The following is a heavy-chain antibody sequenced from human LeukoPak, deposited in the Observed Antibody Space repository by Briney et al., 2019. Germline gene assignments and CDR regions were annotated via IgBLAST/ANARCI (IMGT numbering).Heavy chain of an antibody. CDR3: VRHPTSFDWFRD. Sequence: ASVKVSCKASGATFNTDAINWVRQAPGQGLQWMGRIIPILTTTYAPLFEDRLTITADKTTNTAYMELRSLTSDDTATYFCVRHPTSFDWFRDWGQGTLVTVSS. CDR1: GATFNTDA. D-gene: IGHD3-9*01. CDR2: IIPILTT. V-gene: IGHV1-69*04. J-gene: IGHJ4*02.